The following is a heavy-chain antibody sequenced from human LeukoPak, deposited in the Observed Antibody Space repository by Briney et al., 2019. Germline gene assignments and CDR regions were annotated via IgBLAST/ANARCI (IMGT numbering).Heavy chain of an antibody. CDR2: ISDSGSAI. J-gene: IGHJ4*02. CDR3: ARKKTRGLDY. V-gene: IGHV3-48*04. Sequence: GGSLRLSCAASGFTFNIYTMNWVRQAPGKGLEWVSYISDSGSAIYYADSVKGRLTISRDNAKNSLYLQMNSLRAEDTAIYYCARKKTRGLDYWGQGTLVTVSS. CDR1: GFTFNIYT. D-gene: IGHD3-10*01.